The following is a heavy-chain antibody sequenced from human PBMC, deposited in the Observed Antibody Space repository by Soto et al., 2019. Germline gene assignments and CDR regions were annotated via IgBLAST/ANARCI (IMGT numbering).Heavy chain of an antibody. CDR2: FSFYGRRDNT. CDR1: GFTFSSYD. V-gene: IGHV3-23*01. CDR3: AKSLYHANGGPNDH. Sequence: EVQLLESGGGLVQPGGSLRLSCVGSGFTFSSYDMTWVRQAPGKGLEWVSSFSFYGRRDNTYYAGSVKGRFTISSDNSRNTVYLQMDNLRVEDTAVYYCAKSLYHANGGPNDHWGQGTLVTVSS. J-gene: IGHJ4*02. D-gene: IGHD2-2*02.